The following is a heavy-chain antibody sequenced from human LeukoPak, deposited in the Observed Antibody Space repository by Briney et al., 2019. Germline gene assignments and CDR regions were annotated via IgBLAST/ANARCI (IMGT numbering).Heavy chain of an antibody. V-gene: IGHV4-4*02. CDR3: ARATYYYDSSGSADAFDI. Sequence: SSETLSLTCAVSGGSISSSNWWSWVRQPPGKGLEWIGEIYHSGSTNYNPSLKSRVTISVDKSKNQFSLKLSSVTAADTAVYYCARATYYYDSSGSADAFDIWGQGTMVTVSS. CDR2: IYHSGST. D-gene: IGHD3-22*01. CDR1: GGSISSSNW. J-gene: IGHJ3*02.